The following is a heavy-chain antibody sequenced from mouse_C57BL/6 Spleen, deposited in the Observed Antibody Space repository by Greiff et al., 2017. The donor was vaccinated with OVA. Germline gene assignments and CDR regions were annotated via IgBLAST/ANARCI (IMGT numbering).Heavy chain of an antibody. CDR3: ARGALLRYFDV. D-gene: IGHD1-1*01. V-gene: IGHV1-69*01. CDR1: GYTFTSYW. J-gene: IGHJ1*03. Sequence: VQLQQPGAELVMPGASVKLSCKASGYTFTSYWMHWVKQRPGQGLEWIGEIDPSDSYTNYNQKFKGKSTLTVDKSSSTAYMQLSSLTSEDSAVYYCARGALLRYFDVWGTGTTVTVSS. CDR2: IDPSDSYT.